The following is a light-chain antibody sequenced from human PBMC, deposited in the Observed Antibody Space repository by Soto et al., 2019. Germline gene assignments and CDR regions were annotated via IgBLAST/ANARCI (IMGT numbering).Light chain of an antibody. V-gene: IGKV1-16*01. J-gene: IGKJ5*01. Sequence: DIQMTQSPSSLSASVGDRVTIACQASQDISNYLHWYQQKPGKAPKLLMYGASYLKSGVPTRFSGSGSGTDFTLTISSLQPDDFATYYCQQYNSYSITFGQGTRLEI. CDR2: GAS. CDR1: QDISNY. CDR3: QQYNSYSIT.